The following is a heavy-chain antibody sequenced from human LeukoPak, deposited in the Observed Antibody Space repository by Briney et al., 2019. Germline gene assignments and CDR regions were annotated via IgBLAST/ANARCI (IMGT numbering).Heavy chain of an antibody. Sequence: GGSLRLPCAASGFSFGTYGMHWVRQAPGKGLEWVALISYDGSYKNYADSVKGRFSISRDTSRNTLFLQMNGLRTEDTAVYYCAKDFRALRGSGGPYVDTWGQGTLVTVSS. V-gene: IGHV3-30*18. CDR1: GFSFGTYG. CDR2: ISYDGSYK. CDR3: AKDFRALRGSGGPYVDT. J-gene: IGHJ5*02. D-gene: IGHD3-10*01.